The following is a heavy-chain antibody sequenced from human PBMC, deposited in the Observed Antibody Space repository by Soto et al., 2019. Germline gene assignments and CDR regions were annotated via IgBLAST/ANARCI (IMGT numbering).Heavy chain of an antibody. Sequence: PSETLSLTCTVSGGSISSYYWSWIRQPPGKGLEWIGYIYYSGSTNYNPSLKSRVTISVDTSKNQFSLKLSSVTAADTAVYYCARHSNPSSHPYHYYGMDVWGQGTTVTVSS. CDR2: IYYSGST. CDR3: ARHSNPSSHPYHYYGMDV. V-gene: IGHV4-59*01. CDR1: GGSISSYY. J-gene: IGHJ6*02.